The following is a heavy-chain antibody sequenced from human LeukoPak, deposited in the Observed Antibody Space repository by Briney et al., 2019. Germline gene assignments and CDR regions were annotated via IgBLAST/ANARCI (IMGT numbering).Heavy chain of an antibody. V-gene: IGHV3-53*01. D-gene: IGHD6-19*01. CDR1: GFTASTNY. J-gene: IGHJ4*02. CDR3: ARDSSGWYYFDY. Sequence: GGSLRLSCAASGFTASTNYMSWVRQAPGKGLEWGSFIYSDGSTYYADSVKGRFTISRDNSKNTLYLQMNSLRAEDTAVYYCARDSSGWYYFDYWGQGTLVTVSS. CDR2: IYSDGST.